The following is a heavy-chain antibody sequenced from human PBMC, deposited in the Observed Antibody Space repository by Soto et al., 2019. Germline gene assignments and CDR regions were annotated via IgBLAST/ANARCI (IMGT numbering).Heavy chain of an antibody. D-gene: IGHD1-7*01. CDR1: GFTFSSYG. CDR2: ISYDGSNK. CDR3: AKDRLELRRHGMDV. Sequence: QVQLVESGGGVVQPGRSLRLSCAASGFTFSSYGMLWVRQAPGKGLEWVAVISYDGSNKYYADSVKGRFTISRDNSKNTLYLQMNSLRAEDTAVYYCAKDRLELRRHGMDVWGQGTTVTVSS. J-gene: IGHJ6*02. V-gene: IGHV3-30*18.